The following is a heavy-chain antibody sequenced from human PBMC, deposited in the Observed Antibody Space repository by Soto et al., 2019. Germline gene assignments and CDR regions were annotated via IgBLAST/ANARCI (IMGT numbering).Heavy chain of an antibody. D-gene: IGHD5-12*01. V-gene: IGHV1-69*12. CDR1: GGTFSNSA. J-gene: IGHJ6*02. CDR3: ARDKGRLQLGGNSSYILEA. CDR2: IMPMFRTP. Sequence: QVHLEQSGAEVKKPGSSVKVSCKVSGGTFSNSAISWVRQAPGQGLEWMGGIMPMFRTPDYAQKFQGRVTITADESTSTAYMELRGLKSDDTAVYYCARDKGRLQLGGNSSYILEAWGQGTTVTVS.